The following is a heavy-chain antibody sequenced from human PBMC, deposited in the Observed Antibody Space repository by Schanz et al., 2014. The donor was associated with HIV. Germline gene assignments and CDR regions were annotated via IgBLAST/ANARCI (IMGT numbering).Heavy chain of an antibody. CDR2: IIPMYGIS. Sequence: VQLEQSGAEVKKPGSSVKVSCKASGDTSSSYAINWVRQAPGQGLEWMGDIIPMYGISNDAQRFQGRVTITADESTSTAYMELSSLRSDDTAMYYCARSYDILTGYYSSPFDYWGQGTLVTVSS. CDR1: GDTSSSYA. J-gene: IGHJ4*02. D-gene: IGHD3-9*01. CDR3: ARSYDILTGYYSSPFDY. V-gene: IGHV1-69*01.